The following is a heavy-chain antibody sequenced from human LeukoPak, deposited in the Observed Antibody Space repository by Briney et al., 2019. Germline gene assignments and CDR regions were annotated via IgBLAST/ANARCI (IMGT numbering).Heavy chain of an antibody. Sequence: ASVKVSCKASGYTLTRYGITWVRQAPGQGLEWMTWISVYNGYTNYAEKFQGRVTMTTDTSTSTAYMELRGLRSDDTAVYYCARDHMLRSAAGTLDNWGQGTLVTVSS. CDR3: ARDHMLRSAAGTLDN. J-gene: IGHJ4*02. CDR1: GYTLTRYG. V-gene: IGHV1-18*01. D-gene: IGHD6-13*01. CDR2: ISVYNGYT.